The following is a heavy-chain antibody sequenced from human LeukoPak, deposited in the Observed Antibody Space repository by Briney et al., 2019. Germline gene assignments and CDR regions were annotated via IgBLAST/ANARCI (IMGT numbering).Heavy chain of an antibody. CDR3: ARQWVVAGTLGYYMDV. V-gene: IGHV5-51*01. J-gene: IGHJ6*03. Sequence: GESLKISCKGSGYSFSSYWIVWVRQMPGKGLEWMGIIYPGDPDTRYSPSFQGQVTISADKSISTAYLQWSSLKASDTAMYYCARQWVVAGTLGYYMDVWGKGTTVTVSS. CDR2: IYPGDPDT. CDR1: GYSFSSYW. D-gene: IGHD6-19*01.